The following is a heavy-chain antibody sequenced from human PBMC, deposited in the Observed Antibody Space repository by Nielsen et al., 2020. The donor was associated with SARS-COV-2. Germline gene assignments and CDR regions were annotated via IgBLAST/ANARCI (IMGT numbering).Heavy chain of an antibody. CDR3: AKEERQWLEYYYYGMDV. D-gene: IGHD6-19*01. V-gene: IGHV3-30*18. J-gene: IGHJ6*02. CDR1: GFTFSSYG. CDR2: ISYDGSNK. Sequence: GGSLRLSCAASGFTFSSYGMHWVRQAPGKGLEWVAVISYDGSNKYYADSVKGRFTISRDNSKNTLYLQMNSLRAEDTAVYYCAKEERQWLEYYYYGMDVWGQGTTVTVSS.